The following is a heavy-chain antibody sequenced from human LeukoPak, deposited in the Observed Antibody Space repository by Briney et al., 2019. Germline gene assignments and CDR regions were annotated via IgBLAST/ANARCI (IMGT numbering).Heavy chain of an antibody. CDR3: ARGGPYDFWSGYTNFDY. J-gene: IGHJ4*02. CDR2: ISAYNGNT. CDR1: GYTFTSYG. V-gene: IGHV1-18*01. D-gene: IGHD3-3*01. Sequence: ASVKVSCKASGYTFTSYGISWVRQAPGQGLEWMGWISAYNGNTNYAQKLQGRVTMTTDAFTSTAYMELRSLRSDDTAVYDCARGGPYDFWSGYTNFDYWGQGTLVTVSS.